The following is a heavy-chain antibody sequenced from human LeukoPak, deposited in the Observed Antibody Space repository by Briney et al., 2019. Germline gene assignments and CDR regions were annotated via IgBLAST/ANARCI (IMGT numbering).Heavy chain of an antibody. V-gene: IGHV5-51*01. CDR1: GYSFTSYW. Sequence: GESLKISCKGSGYSFTSYWIGWVRQMPGKGLEWMGIIYPGDSDTRYSPSFQGQVTISADKSISTAYLQWSSLKASDTAMYYCARGGGVVGATDYYYYYYYMDVWGKGTTVTVSS. J-gene: IGHJ6*03. CDR2: IYPGDSDT. D-gene: IGHD1-26*01. CDR3: ARGGGVVGATDYYYYYYYMDV.